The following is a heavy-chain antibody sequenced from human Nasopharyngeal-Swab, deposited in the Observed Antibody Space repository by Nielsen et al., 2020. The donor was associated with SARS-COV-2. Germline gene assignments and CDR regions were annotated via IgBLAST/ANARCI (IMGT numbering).Heavy chain of an antibody. CDR2: IYWDDDK. V-gene: IGHV2-5*02. CDR1: GFSLSTRGVG. CDR3: AHNQHWGGYEQQWLVPADWFDP. D-gene: IGHD6-19*01. J-gene: IGHJ5*02. Sequence: SGPTLVKPTQTLTLTCTFSGFSLSTRGVGVGWTRQPPGKALEWLALIYWDDDKRYSPSLKSRLTITKDTSKNQVVLTMTNMDPVDTATYYCAHNQHWGGYEQQWLVPADWFDPWGQGTLVT.